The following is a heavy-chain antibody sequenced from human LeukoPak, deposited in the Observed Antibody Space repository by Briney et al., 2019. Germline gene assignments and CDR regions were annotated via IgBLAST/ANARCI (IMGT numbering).Heavy chain of an antibody. CDR2: IRYDGSNK. Sequence: PGGSLRLSCAASGFTFSSYGMHWVRQAPGKGLEGVAFIRYDGSNKYYADSVKGRFTISRDNSKNTLYLQMNSLRAEDTAVYYCANVARGYCSSTSCSYFDYWGQGTLVTVSS. D-gene: IGHD2-2*01. J-gene: IGHJ4*02. CDR1: GFTFSSYG. CDR3: ANVARGYCSSTSCSYFDY. V-gene: IGHV3-30*02.